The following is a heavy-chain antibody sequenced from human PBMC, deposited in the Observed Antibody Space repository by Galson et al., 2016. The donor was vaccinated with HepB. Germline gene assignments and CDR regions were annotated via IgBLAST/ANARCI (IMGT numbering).Heavy chain of an antibody. CDR2: IWYDGSNK. D-gene: IGHD3-3*01. CDR3: AKTYYDFWSGYDYYYGMGV. V-gene: IGHV3-33*06. Sequence: LRLSCAASGFTFSSYGMHWVRQAPGKGLEWVAVIWYDGSNKYYADSVKGRFTISRGNSKNTLYLQMNSLRAEDTAVYYCAKTYYDFWSGYDYYYGMGVWGQGTTVTVSS. CDR1: GFTFSSYG. J-gene: IGHJ6*02.